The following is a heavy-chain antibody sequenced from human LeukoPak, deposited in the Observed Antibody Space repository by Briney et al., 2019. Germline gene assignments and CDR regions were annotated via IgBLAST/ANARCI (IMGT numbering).Heavy chain of an antibody. V-gene: IGHV3-33*01. CDR1: GFTFSSYG. CDR3: ARATGYSYGLDY. CDR2: IWYDGSNK. J-gene: IGHJ4*02. D-gene: IGHD5-18*01. Sequence: GGSLRLSCAASGFTFSSYGMHWVRQAPGKGLEWVAVIWYDGSNKYYADSVKGRFTISRDNSKNTLYLRMNSLRAEDTAVYYCARATGYSYGLDYWGQGTLVTVSS.